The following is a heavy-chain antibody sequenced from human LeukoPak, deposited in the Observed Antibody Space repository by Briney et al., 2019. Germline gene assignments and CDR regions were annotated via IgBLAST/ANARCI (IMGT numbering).Heavy chain of an antibody. CDR2: INPNSGGT. J-gene: IGHJ4*02. D-gene: IGHD6-13*01. CDR3: ARFPFAPYSNSWYEVDY. V-gene: IGHV1-2*02. CDR1: GYTFTGYY. Sequence: ASVKVSCKAFGYTFTGYYMHWVRQAPGQGLEWMGWINPNSGGTNYAQKFQGRVTMTRDTSINTAYMELSRLRSDDTAVYYCARFPFAPYSNSWYEVDYWGQGTLVTVSS.